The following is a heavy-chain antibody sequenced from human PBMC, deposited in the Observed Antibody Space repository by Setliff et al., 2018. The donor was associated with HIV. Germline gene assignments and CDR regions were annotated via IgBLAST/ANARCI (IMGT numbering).Heavy chain of an antibody. Sequence: QGLEWMGWMNPNNGNTGYAEKFQGRVTMTRDTSISTAYMELSSLRSDDTAVYYCARGTAPRPASVLEFLEWLFPNWFDPWGQGTLVTVSS. CDR2: MNPNNGNT. CDR3: ARGTAPRPASVLEFLEWLFPNWFDP. J-gene: IGHJ5*02. V-gene: IGHV1-8*01. D-gene: IGHD3-3*02.